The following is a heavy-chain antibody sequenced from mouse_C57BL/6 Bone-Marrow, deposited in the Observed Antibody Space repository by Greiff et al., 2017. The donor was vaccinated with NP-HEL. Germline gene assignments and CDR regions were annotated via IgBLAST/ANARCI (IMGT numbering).Heavy chain of an antibody. D-gene: IGHD4-1*01. CDR3: TTNWDVDWYFDV. V-gene: IGHV14-4*01. Sequence: VQLQQSGAELVRPGASVKLSCTASGFNIKDDYMHWVKQRPEQGLEWIGWIDPENGDTEYASKFQGKATITADTSSNTAYLQLSSLTSEDTAVYYCTTNWDVDWYFDVWGTGTTVTVSS. J-gene: IGHJ1*03. CDR2: IDPENGDT. CDR1: GFNIKDDY.